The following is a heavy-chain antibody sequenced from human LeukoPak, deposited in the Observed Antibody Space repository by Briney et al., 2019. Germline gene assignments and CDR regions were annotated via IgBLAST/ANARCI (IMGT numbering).Heavy chain of an antibody. Sequence: SETLSLTCTVSSGSISSNNHFWGWIRQPQGKGLEWIGNIDYSGSTDYNPSLKSRVSISVDTSKKQFYLKLTSVTAADTAVYFCARDGIGGFTGALNIWGPGTLVSVSS. CDR3: ARDGIGGFTGALNI. V-gene: IGHV4-39*07. J-gene: IGHJ3*02. D-gene: IGHD4-23*01. CDR2: IDYSGST. CDR1: SGSISSNNHF.